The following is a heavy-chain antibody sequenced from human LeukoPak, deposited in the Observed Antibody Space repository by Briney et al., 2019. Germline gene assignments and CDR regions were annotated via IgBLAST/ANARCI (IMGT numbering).Heavy chain of an antibody. D-gene: IGHD3-10*01. CDR1: GGSISSYY. V-gene: IGHV4-34*01. J-gene: IGHJ3*02. CDR2: INHSGST. Sequence: SETLSLTCTVSGGSISSYYWSWIRQPPGKGLEWIGEINHSGSTNYNPSLKGRVTISVDTSKNQFSLKLSSVTAADTAVYYCARVKTYYYDRWGQGTMVTVSS. CDR3: ARVKTYYYDR.